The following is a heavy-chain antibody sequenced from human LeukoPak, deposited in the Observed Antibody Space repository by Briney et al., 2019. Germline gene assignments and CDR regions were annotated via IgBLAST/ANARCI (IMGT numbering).Heavy chain of an antibody. Sequence: SETLSLTCTVSGGSISSYYWSLIRQPPGKGLEWIGYIYYSGSTNYNPSLKSRVTISVDTSKNQFSLKLSSVTAADTAVYYCARRSGMPDHDAFDIWGQGTMVTVSS. J-gene: IGHJ3*02. CDR3: ARRSGMPDHDAFDI. V-gene: IGHV4-59*08. CDR2: IYYSGST. D-gene: IGHD2-2*01. CDR1: GGSISSYY.